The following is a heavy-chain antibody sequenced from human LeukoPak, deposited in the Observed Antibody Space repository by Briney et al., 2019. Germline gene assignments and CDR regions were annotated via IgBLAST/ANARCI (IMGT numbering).Heavy chain of an antibody. J-gene: IGHJ4*02. CDR2: IKQVGSEK. V-gene: IGHV3-7*02. CDR1: GFTFSTYW. CDR3: ANHPFDY. Sequence: GGSLRLSCAASGFTFSTYWMNWVRQAPGKGLEWVANIKQVGSEKYYVDSVEGRFTISRDNAKNSLYLQMNSLKAEDTAVYYCANHPFDYWGQGTLVTVSS.